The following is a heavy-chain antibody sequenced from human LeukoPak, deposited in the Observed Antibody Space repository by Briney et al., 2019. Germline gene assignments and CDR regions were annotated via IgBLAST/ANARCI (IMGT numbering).Heavy chain of an antibody. Sequence: GGSLRLSCAASGFTFSSYGMTWVRQAPGKGLEWVSAISGSGGSTYYADSVKGRFTISRDNAKNSLYLQMNSLRAEDTAVYYCAELGITMIGGVWGKGTTVTISS. CDR2: ISGSGGST. V-gene: IGHV3-23*01. J-gene: IGHJ6*04. CDR3: AELGITMIGGV. D-gene: IGHD3-10*02. CDR1: GFTFSSYG.